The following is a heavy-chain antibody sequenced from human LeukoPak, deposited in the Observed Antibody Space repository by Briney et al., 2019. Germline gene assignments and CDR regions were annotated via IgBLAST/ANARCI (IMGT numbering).Heavy chain of an antibody. Sequence: GGSLRLSCAASGFTFSSYSMNWVRQAPGKGLEWVSSISSSSSYIYYADSVKGRFTISRDNAKNSLYLQTNSLRAEDTAVYYCASPLKSDTAMVTCHYWGQGTLVTVSS. D-gene: IGHD5-18*01. J-gene: IGHJ4*02. CDR2: ISSSSSYI. V-gene: IGHV3-21*01. CDR3: ASPLKSDTAMVTCHY. CDR1: GFTFSSYS.